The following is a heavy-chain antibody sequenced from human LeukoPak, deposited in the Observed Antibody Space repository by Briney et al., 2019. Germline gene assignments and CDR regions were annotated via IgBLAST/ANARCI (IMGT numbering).Heavy chain of an antibody. D-gene: IGHD6-19*01. V-gene: IGHV4-59*01. CDR2: IYYSGST. Sequence: SETLSLTCTVSGGSISSYYWSWIRQPPGKGLEWIGYIYYSGSTNYNPSLKSRVTIYLDTSKSQFPLKLRSVTAADTAVYYCASIYSSGYYPIGYWGQGTLVTVSS. CDR3: ASIYSSGYYPIGY. CDR1: GGSISSYY. J-gene: IGHJ4*02.